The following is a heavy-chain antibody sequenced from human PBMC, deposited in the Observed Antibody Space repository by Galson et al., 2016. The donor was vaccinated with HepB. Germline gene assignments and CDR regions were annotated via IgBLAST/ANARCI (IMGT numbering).Heavy chain of an antibody. Sequence: SLRLSCAASGFTFDDYAMHWVRQVPGKGLEWVSGISWSGGSTGYADSVKGRFTISRDNAKKSVYLQMNSLRAEDTALYYCAKDRLIAIDCRTTSCRGAFDSWGQGTLVTVSS. CDR1: GFTFDDYA. V-gene: IGHV3-9*01. D-gene: IGHD2-2*01. CDR2: ISWSGGST. J-gene: IGHJ4*02. CDR3: AKDRLIAIDCRTTSCRGAFDS.